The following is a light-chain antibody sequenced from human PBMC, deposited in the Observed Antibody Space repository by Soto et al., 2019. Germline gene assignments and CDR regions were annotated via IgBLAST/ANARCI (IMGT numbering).Light chain of an antibody. CDR3: QSYDKSLSGSYV. CDR2: INN. Sequence: VLTQPPSVSGAPGQRVTISCTGSTSNIGAGFDVHWYQHLPGAAPKLLIYINNNRPSGVPDRFSGSKSGTSASLAITGLQAEDEADYYCQSYDKSLSGSYVFGTGTKVTVL. J-gene: IGLJ1*01. V-gene: IGLV1-40*01. CDR1: TSNIGAGFD.